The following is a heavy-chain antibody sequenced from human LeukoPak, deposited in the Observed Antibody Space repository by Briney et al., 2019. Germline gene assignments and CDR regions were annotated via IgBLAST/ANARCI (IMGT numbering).Heavy chain of an antibody. V-gene: IGHV4-59*08. J-gene: IGHJ4*02. D-gene: IGHD4-11*01. CDR1: GGSISPYY. Sequence: PSESLSLTCTVSGGSISPYYWSWIGQPPGKGLEWFGIIFYTGSTSYNPSLRSRVTISIDASNQFSLKLDSVTAADTAVYYCARHSDYSNPIFNYWGQGTLVTVSS. CDR3: ARHSDYSNPIFNY. CDR2: IFYTGST.